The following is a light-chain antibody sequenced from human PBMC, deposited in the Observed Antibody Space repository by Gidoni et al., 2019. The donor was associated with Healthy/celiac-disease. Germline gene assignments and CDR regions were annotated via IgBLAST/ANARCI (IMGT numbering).Light chain of an antibody. CDR2: EGS. V-gene: IGLV2-23*03. Sequence: QSALTQPASVSGSPGPSITISCTGTSSDVGSYNFVSWYQQHPGKAPKLMIYEGSKRPSGVSNRFSGSKSGNTASLTISGLQAEDEADYYCCSYAGSSTFVFGGGTKLTVL. CDR1: SSDVGSYNF. J-gene: IGLJ2*01. CDR3: CSYAGSSTFV.